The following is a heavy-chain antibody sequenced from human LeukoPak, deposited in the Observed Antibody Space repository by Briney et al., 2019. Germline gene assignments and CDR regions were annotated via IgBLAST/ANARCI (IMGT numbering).Heavy chain of an antibody. CDR3: ANDILTGYGRYI. J-gene: IGHJ3*02. V-gene: IGHV3-23*01. CDR1: GVTFSSYA. Sequence: GGSLRLSCAASGVTFSSYAMSWGRQAPGKGRGWVSDISGSGGSTYYADSVTGRFTISRDNSKNTLYLQMSSLRAEDTAVYYCANDILTGYGRYIWGQGTMVTVSS. CDR2: ISGSGGST. D-gene: IGHD3-9*01.